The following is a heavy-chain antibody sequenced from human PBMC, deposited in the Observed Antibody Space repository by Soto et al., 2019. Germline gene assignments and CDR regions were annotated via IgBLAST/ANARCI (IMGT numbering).Heavy chain of an antibody. V-gene: IGHV3-30-3*01. D-gene: IGHD4-17*01. CDR2: ISYDGGIK. CDR1: GFTFSSYA. J-gene: IGHJ2*01. Sequence: QVQLVESGGGVVQPGRSLRLSCAASGFTFSSYAMHWVRQAPGKGLEWVAVISYDGGIKYYADSVKGRFTLSRDNSKNTLYLRINSLRAEDTAVYYCARGDSTVVTPRGWYFDLWGRGTLVTVSS. CDR3: ARGDSTVVTPRGWYFDL.